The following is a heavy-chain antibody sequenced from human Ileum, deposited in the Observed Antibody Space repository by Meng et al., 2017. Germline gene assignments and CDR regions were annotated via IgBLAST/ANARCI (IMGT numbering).Heavy chain of an antibody. Sequence: GSLRLSCTVSGGSISSSSYYWAWTRQPPGKGLEWIGSIYYTGSTYYDPSLKNRVTISVETSKNQFSLKLSSVTAADTAVYYCARTLVGGDSTFEIWGQGTMVTVSS. CDR3: ARTLVGGDSTFEI. CDR1: GGSISSSSYY. D-gene: IGHD4/OR15-4a*01. CDR2: IYYTGST. J-gene: IGHJ3*02. V-gene: IGHV4-39*07.